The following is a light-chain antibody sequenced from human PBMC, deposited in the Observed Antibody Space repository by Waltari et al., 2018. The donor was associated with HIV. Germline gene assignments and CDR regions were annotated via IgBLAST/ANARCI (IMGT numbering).Light chain of an antibody. J-gene: IGLJ2*01. CDR2: GTS. Sequence: QPVVTQEPSLTVSPGGTVTLTCGSSTGAVTSGHYPYGFQQKPGQAPRVMIFGTSNKHAWTAARCSAVLRGGKAALPLSGAQPEDEAEYYCLLSFSGVRAFGGGTKLTVL. V-gene: IGLV7-46*01. CDR3: LLSFSGVRA. CDR1: TGAVTSGHY.